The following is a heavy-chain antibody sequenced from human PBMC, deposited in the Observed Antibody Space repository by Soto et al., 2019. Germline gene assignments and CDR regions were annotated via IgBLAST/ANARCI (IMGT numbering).Heavy chain of an antibody. CDR2: IYWDDDK. CDR1: GFSLTTSGVG. D-gene: IGHD3-3*01. V-gene: IGHV2-5*02. J-gene: IGHJ4*02. Sequence: QITLKESGPTVVKPTETLTLTCTFSGFSLTTSGVGVGWVRKSPGKAPEWLALIYWDDDKRYSTSLNSRLIITKDTYKNQVVLTMANVDPADTATYYCAHRVLRTVFGLVTTTAIYFDFWGPGTPVVVSS. CDR3: AHRVLRTVFGLVTTTAIYFDF.